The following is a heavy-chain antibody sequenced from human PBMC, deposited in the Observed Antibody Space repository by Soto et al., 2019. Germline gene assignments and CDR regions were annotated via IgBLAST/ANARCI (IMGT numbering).Heavy chain of an antibody. CDR2: INPSGGST. CDR1: GYTFTSYY. Sequence: ASVKVSCKASGYTFTSYYMHWVRQAPGQGLEWMGIINPSGGSTSYAQKFQGRVTMTRDTSTSTVYMELSNLRSEDTAVYYCARSFGSLYYYYYYYMDVWGKGTTVTVSS. V-gene: IGHV1-46*03. CDR3: ARSFGSLYYYYYYYMDV. J-gene: IGHJ6*03. D-gene: IGHD1-26*01.